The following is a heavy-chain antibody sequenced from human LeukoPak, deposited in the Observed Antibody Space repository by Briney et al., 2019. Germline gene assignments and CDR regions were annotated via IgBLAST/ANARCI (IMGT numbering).Heavy chain of an antibody. V-gene: IGHV4-39*01. CDR3: ARRDYWGYLDY. CDR2: IYYSGGT. CDR1: GGSISSSSYY. J-gene: IGHJ4*02. Sequence: SETLSLTCTVSGGSISSSSYYWGWIRQPPGKGLEWIGTIYYSGGTYYNPSLKSRVTMSVDTSKNQFSLKLSSVTAADTAVYYCARRDYWGYLDYWGQGTLVTVSS. D-gene: IGHD7-27*01.